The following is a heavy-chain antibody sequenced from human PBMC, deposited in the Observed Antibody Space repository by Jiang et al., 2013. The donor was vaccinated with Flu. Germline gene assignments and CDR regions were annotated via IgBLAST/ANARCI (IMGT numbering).Heavy chain of an antibody. CDR1: GDSVSSNSAA. D-gene: IGHD3-3*01. CDR2: TYYRSKWYN. Sequence: QTLSLTCAISGDSVSSNSAAWNWIRQSPSRGLEWLGRTYYRSKWYNDYAVSVKSRITINPDTSKNQFSLQLNSVTPEDTAVYYCARDQYDFWPGGITYGMDVWGQGTTVTVSS. CDR3: ARDQYDFWPGGITYGMDV. J-gene: IGHJ6*02. V-gene: IGHV6-1*01.